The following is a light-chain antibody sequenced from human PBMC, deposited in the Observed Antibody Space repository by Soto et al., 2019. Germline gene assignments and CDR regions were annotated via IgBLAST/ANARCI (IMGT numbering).Light chain of an antibody. CDR2: AAS. CDR3: QQGYSPPYT. CDR1: QSISGY. Sequence: DLQMAQSPSSLSASVGDRVTITCRASQSISGYLNWYQQKPGKAPDLLIYAASTLQGGVPSRFSGSGSGTDFTLTISNLQPEDFATYHCQQGYSPPYTFGQGTRLEIK. J-gene: IGKJ2*01. V-gene: IGKV1-39*01.